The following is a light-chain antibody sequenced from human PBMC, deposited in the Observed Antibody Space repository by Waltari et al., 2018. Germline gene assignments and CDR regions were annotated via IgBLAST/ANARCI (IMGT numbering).Light chain of an antibody. CDR3: QQYYTYPPT. CDR2: ATS. V-gene: IGKV1-8*01. CDR1: QGISSY. Sequence: AIRMTQSPSSFSASTGDRVTITCRASQGISSYLAWYQQKPGTAPKLLFYATSTLQSGVPSRFSGSGSGTDFSLTISCLQSEDFATYYCQQYYTYPPTFGPGTKVDIK. J-gene: IGKJ3*01.